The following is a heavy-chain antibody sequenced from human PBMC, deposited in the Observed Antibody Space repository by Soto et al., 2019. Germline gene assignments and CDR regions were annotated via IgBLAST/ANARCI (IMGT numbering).Heavy chain of an antibody. CDR2: IYPGDSDA. CDR3: GRLKEQLGGIDY. Sequence: GESLKISCKTSGYTFTSYWIAWVRQMPGKGLEWMGIIYPGDSDARYSPSFQGQVTISADKSINTAYLQWSTMKASDTAMYFCGRLKEQLGGIDYWGQGTLVTVSS. V-gene: IGHV5-51*01. J-gene: IGHJ4*02. D-gene: IGHD6-6*01. CDR1: GYTFTSYW.